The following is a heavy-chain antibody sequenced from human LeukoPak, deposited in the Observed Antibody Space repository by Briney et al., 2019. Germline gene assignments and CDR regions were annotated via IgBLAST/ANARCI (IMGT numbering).Heavy chain of an antibody. D-gene: IGHD6-13*01. J-gene: IGHJ5*02. CDR3: ARGTAAEWFDP. Sequence: PSETLSLTCTVSGGSISSYYWSWIRQPPGQGQEWIGYIYYSGSTNYNPSLKSRVAMSVDTSKNQFSLKLSSVTAADTAVYFCARGTAAEWFDPWGQGTLVTVSS. V-gene: IGHV4-59*01. CDR1: GGSISSYY. CDR2: IYYSGST.